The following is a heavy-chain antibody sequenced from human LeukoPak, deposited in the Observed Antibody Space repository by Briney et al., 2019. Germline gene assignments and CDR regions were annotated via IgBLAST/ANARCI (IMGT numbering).Heavy chain of an antibody. Sequence: GGSLRLSCAASGFPFSSYVMHWVRQAPGKGLEYVSAISSNGGTTYYASSVKGRFTISRDNSKNTLYLQMGSLRAEDMAVYYCARDRGSYPYYFDYWGQGTLVTVSS. V-gene: IGHV3-64*01. CDR1: GFPFSSYV. D-gene: IGHD1-26*01. CDR3: ARDRGSYPYYFDY. J-gene: IGHJ4*02. CDR2: ISSNGGTT.